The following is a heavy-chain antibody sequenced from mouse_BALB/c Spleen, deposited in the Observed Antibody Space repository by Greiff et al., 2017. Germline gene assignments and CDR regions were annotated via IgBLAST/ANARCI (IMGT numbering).Heavy chain of an antibody. CDR2: INPSTGYT. J-gene: IGHJ3*01. V-gene: IGHV1-7*01. CDR3: ARGRETWFAY. Sequence: VKLQESGAELAKPGASVKMSCKASGYTFTSYWMHWVKQRPGQGLEWIGYINPSTGYTEYNQKFKDKATLTADKSSSTAYMQLSSLTSEDSAVYYCARGRETWFAYWGQGTLVTVSA. CDR1: GYTFTSYW.